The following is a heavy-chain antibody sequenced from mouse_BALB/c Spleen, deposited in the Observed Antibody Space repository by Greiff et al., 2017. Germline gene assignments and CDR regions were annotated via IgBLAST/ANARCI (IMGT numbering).Heavy chain of an antibody. CDR2: INPGSGGT. CDR3: ARSYYYGSSNAMDY. V-gene: IGHV1-54*01. D-gene: IGHD1-1*01. Sequence: VKLQESGAELVRPGTSVKVSCKASGYAFTNYLIEWVKQRPGQGLELIGVINPGSGGTNYNEKFKGKATLTADKSSSTAYMQLSSLTSDDSAVYFCARSYYYGSSNAMDYWGQGTSVTVSS. J-gene: IGHJ4*01. CDR1: GYAFTNYL.